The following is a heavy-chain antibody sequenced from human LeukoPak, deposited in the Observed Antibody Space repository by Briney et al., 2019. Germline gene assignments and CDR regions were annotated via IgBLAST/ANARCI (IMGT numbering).Heavy chain of an antibody. D-gene: IGHD4-17*01. V-gene: IGHV3-23*01. CDR3: AKDRYGDSGGGFDY. Sequence: GGSLRLSCAASGFTFSSYAMTWVRQAPGMGLEWVSAISGSGGSTYYADSVKGRFSISRDNSKNTLYLQMNSLRAEDTAVYYCAKDRYGDSGGGFDYWGQGTLVTVSS. J-gene: IGHJ4*02. CDR2: ISGSGGST. CDR1: GFTFSSYA.